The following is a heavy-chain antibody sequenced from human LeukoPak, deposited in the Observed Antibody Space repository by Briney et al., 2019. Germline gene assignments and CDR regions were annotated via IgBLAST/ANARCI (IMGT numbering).Heavy chain of an antibody. CDR1: GFTFSDYY. CDR3: ATGPPTPQSSSYGYYYYYMDV. D-gene: IGHD6-13*01. V-gene: IGHV3-11*04. CDR2: ISSSGSTI. Sequence: GGSLRLSCAASGFTFSDYYMSWIRQAPGKGLEWVSYISSSGSTIYYADSVKGRFTISRDNAKNSLYLQMNSLRAEDTAVYYCATGPPTPQSSSYGYYYYYMDVWGKGTTVTISS. J-gene: IGHJ6*03.